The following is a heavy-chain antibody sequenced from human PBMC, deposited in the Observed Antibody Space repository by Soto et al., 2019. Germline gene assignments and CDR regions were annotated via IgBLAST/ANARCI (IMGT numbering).Heavy chain of an antibody. V-gene: IGHV4-61*01. D-gene: IGHD4-17*01. J-gene: IGHJ4*02. CDR1: GGSVSSGSYY. Sequence: SETLSLTCPVSGGSVSSGSYYWSWIRQPPGKGLEWTGYIYYSGSTNYNPSLKSRVTISVDTSKNQFSLKLSSVTAADTAVYYCARESTVTTPPAFDYWGQGTLVTVSS. CDR3: ARESTVTTPPAFDY. CDR2: IYYSGST.